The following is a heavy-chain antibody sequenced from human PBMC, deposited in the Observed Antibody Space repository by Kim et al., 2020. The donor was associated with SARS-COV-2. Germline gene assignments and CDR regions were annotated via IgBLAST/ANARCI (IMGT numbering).Heavy chain of an antibody. Sequence: IYAQKFQGRVTMTEDTSTDTAYMELSSLRSEDTAVYYCATDITAQWEPPAWGQGTLVTVSS. J-gene: IGHJ4*02. CDR3: ATDITAQWEPPA. D-gene: IGHD1-26*01. V-gene: IGHV1-24*01.